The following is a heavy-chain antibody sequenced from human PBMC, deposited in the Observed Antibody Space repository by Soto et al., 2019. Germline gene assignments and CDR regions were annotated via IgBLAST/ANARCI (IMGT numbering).Heavy chain of an antibody. CDR2: IKSKTDGGTT. V-gene: IGHV3-15*07. CDR3: TTGPVSYYYDSSGYYDPLGYFDL. J-gene: IGHJ2*01. CDR1: GFTFSNAW. D-gene: IGHD3-22*01. Sequence: EVQLVESGGGLVKPGGSLRLSCAASGFTFSNAWMNWVRQAPGKGLEWVGRIKSKTDGGTTDYAAPVKGRFTISRDDSKKTLYLQMNSLKTEDTAVYYCTTGPVSYYYDSSGYYDPLGYFDLWGRGTLVTVSS.